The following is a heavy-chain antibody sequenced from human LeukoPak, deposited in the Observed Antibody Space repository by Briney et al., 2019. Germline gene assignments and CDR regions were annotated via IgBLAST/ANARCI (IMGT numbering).Heavy chain of an antibody. CDR3: AGGYCSSTSCYDGPLDY. CDR2: IYYSGST. D-gene: IGHD2-2*01. Sequence: TPSETLSLTCTVSGGSISSDYYYWSWIRQPPGKGLEWIGYIYYSGSTYYNPSLKSRVTISVDTSKNQFSLKLSSVTAADTAVYYCAGGYCSSTSCYDGPLDYWGQGTLVTVAS. J-gene: IGHJ4*02. CDR1: GGSISSDYYY. V-gene: IGHV4-30-4*08.